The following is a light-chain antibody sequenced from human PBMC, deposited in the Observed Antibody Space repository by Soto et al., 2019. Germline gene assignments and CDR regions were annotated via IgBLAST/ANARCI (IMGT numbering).Light chain of an antibody. CDR2: DVS. J-gene: IGKJ2*01. CDR3: QQYQNWYT. V-gene: IGKV3-15*01. CDR1: QRITSA. Sequence: EIVMMQSPATLSVSPGERATLSCRASQRITSALAWYQQKPGQAPRLLIYDVSTRASGIPDRFSGSGSGADFTLTISSLQFEDFAVYYCQQYQNWYTFGQGTKLEI.